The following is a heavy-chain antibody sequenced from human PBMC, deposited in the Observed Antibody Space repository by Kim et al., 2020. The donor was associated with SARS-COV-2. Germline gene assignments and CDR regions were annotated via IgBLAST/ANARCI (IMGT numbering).Heavy chain of an antibody. V-gene: IGHV1-69*02. D-gene: IGHD6-13*01. J-gene: IGHJ4*02. Sequence: YAQKFQGRVTITADKSTSTAYMELSSLRSEDTAVYYCAQMILAAAGAFDYWGQGTLVTVSS. CDR3: AQMILAAAGAFDY.